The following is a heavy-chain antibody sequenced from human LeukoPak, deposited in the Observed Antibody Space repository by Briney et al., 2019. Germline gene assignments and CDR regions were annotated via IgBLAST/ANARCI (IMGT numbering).Heavy chain of an antibody. D-gene: IGHD1-26*01. V-gene: IGHV4-39*07. CDR1: GGSISSSSYY. J-gene: IGHJ4*02. CDR2: IYHSGST. Sequence: PSETLSLTCTVSGGSISSSSYYWGWIRQPPGKGLEWIGSIYHSGSTYYNPSLKSRVTISVDTSKNQFSLKLSSVTAADTAVYYCARTGGSGSYFEYFHYWGQGTLVTVSS. CDR3: ARTGGSGSYFEYFHY.